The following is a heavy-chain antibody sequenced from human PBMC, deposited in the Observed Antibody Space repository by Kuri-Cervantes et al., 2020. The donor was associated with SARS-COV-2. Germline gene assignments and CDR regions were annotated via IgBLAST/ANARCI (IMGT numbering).Heavy chain of an antibody. V-gene: IGHV3-30*02. CDR2: TRSEGITK. CDR1: GFTFTNFG. D-gene: IGHD6-13*01. Sequence: GGSLRLSCATSGFTFTNFGMHWVRQAPGKGLEWVAFTRSEGITKYYGDSVRGRFTISRDNSKNTLYLQMNSLRPEDTAVYYCAKGVAAAGTKDYYYYYGMDVWGQGTTVTVSS. J-gene: IGHJ6*02. CDR3: AKGVAAAGTKDYYYYYGMDV.